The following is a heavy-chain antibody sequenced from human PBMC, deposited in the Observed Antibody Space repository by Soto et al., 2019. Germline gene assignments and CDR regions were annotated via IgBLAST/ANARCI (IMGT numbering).Heavy chain of an antibody. CDR3: ARSIVATIGDSSDP. Sequence: PSETLSLTCTVSGGSISSGGYYWSWIRQPPGKGLEWIGYIYYSGSTYYNPSLKSRVTISVDTSKNQFSLKLSSVTAADTAVYYCARSIVATIGDSSDPWGQGTLVTVSS. D-gene: IGHD5-12*01. V-gene: IGHV4-30-4*01. CDR1: GGSISSGGYY. CDR2: IYYSGST. J-gene: IGHJ5*02.